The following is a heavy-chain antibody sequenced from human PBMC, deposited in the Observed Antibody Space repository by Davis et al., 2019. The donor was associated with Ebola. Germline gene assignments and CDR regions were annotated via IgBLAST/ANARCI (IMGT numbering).Heavy chain of an antibody. CDR1: GFTFRGYS. Sequence: GGSLRLSCVASGFTFRGYSMNWVRQAPGKGLEWISYITARSDIIYYADSVKGRFTISRDNSKNTLYLQMNSLRAEDTAVYYCARVGIAAAGTHYWGQGTLVTVSS. V-gene: IGHV3-48*01. CDR3: ARVGIAAAGTHY. CDR2: ITARSDII. D-gene: IGHD6-13*01. J-gene: IGHJ4*02.